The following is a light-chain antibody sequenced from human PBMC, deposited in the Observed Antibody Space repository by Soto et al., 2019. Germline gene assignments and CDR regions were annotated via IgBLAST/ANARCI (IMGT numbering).Light chain of an antibody. CDR3: QHYHNLPYS. V-gene: IGKV1-33*01. J-gene: IGKJ2*03. Sequence: DIQVTQSPSPLSASVGDRVTITCQASQDITNYLNWYQQKPGKAPKLLIYDASNLETGVPSRFSGSGSGTDFTFTINSLQPEDIATYYCQHYHNLPYSFGQGTKVEIK. CDR2: DAS. CDR1: QDITNY.